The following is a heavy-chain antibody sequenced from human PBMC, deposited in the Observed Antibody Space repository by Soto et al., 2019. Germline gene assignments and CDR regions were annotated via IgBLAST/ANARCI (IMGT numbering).Heavy chain of an antibody. D-gene: IGHD3-22*01. Sequence: PGESLKISCKGSGYSFTSYWIGWVRQMPGKGLEWMGIIYPGDSDTRYSPSFQGQVTISADKSISTAYLQWSSLKASDTAMYYCASGPYYYDSSGYYYYYYGMDVWGQGTTVTVS. CDR2: IYPGDSDT. CDR1: GYSFTSYW. CDR3: ASGPYYYDSSGYYYYYYGMDV. V-gene: IGHV5-51*01. J-gene: IGHJ6*02.